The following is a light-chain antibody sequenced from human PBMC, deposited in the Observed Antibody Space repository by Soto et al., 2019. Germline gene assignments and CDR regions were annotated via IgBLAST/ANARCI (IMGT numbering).Light chain of an antibody. CDR1: QGISDY. CDR3: QQTYTFPWT. Sequence: DIRMTQSPSSLSASVGDTVTITCRASQGISDYLSWFQHKPGEAPKLLIYTASSLQGGVPLRFSGAGSRTDFSLTISGLQPEDSAPYYCQQTYTFPWTLGQGTKVDIK. J-gene: IGKJ1*01. CDR2: TAS. V-gene: IGKV1-39*01.